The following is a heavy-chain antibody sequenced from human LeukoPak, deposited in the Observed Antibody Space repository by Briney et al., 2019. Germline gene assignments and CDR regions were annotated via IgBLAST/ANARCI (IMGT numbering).Heavy chain of an antibody. CDR1: GYTYTNYW. CDR2: IYPSDSTT. J-gene: IGHJ4*02. D-gene: IGHD2-2*01. CDR3: ARRYCSSFACFSPPDY. V-gene: IGHV5-51*01. Sequence: GESLKISCKGSGYTYTNYWIGWVRQMPGKGLEWMGTIYPSDSTTRYSPSFQGQVTISADKSFSTAYLQWSSLKASDTGMYYCARRYCSSFACFSPPDYWGQGTLVTVSS.